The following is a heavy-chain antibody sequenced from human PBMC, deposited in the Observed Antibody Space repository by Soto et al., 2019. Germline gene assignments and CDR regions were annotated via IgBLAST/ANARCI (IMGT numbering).Heavy chain of an antibody. D-gene: IGHD3-22*01. V-gene: IGHV3-23*01. CDR2: ISASAGAT. J-gene: IGHJ5*02. CDR1: GFTLSSYA. CDR3: AKGYSSSRANWFDP. Sequence: EVQLLESGGGLEQPGGSLRLSCEVSGFTLSSYAMGWVRQAPGKGLEWVSAISASAGATYYADSVKGRFTISKDNSKNTVYLHMMRLRVEDTAIYYCAKGYSSSRANWFDPWGQGTLVTVSS.